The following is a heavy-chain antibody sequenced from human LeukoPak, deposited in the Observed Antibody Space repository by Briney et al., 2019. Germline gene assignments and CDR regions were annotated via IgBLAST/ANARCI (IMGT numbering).Heavy chain of an antibody. J-gene: IGHJ4*02. Sequence: GGSLRLSCTASGFIFSDKSINWVRQAPGKGLEWVSSISASGRHIYYADSVKGRFTISRDNARDSLFLQMNSLRAKDSAVYYCARGPMKFFDYWGQGTLVTVSS. CDR2: ISASGRHI. CDR3: ARGPMKFFDY. V-gene: IGHV3-21*01. CDR1: GFIFSDKS.